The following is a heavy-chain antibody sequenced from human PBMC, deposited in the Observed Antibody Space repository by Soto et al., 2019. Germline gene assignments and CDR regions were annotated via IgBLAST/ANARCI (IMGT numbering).Heavy chain of an antibody. Sequence: VQLVESGGGLVQPGGSLRLSCAASGFTFSSYWMHWVRQAPGKXLVWVSRINSDGSSTSYADSVKGRFTISRDNAKNTLYLQMNSLRAEDTAVYYCVRTSLVVAAATREDYWGQGTLVTVSS. J-gene: IGHJ4*02. CDR3: VRTSLVVAAATREDY. CDR1: GFTFSSYW. D-gene: IGHD2-15*01. CDR2: INSDGSST. V-gene: IGHV3-74*01.